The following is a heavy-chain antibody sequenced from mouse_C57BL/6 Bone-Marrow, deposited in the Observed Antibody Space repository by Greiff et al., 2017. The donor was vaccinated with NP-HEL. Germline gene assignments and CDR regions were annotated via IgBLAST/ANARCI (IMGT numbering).Heavy chain of an antibody. CDR1: GYTFTSYW. CDR2: IYPGSGST. D-gene: IGHD1-1*01. J-gene: IGHJ2*01. V-gene: IGHV1-55*01. CDR3: ARPKLRQYYFDY. Sequence: VQLQQPGASVKMSCKASGYTFTSYWITWVKQRPGQGLEWIGDIYPGSGSTNYNEKFRSKATLTVDTSSSTAYMQLSSLTSEDSAVYYCARPKLRQYYFDYWGQGTTLTVSS.